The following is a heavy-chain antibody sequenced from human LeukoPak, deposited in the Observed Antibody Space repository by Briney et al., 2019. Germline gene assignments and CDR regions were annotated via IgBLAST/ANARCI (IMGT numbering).Heavy chain of an antibody. CDR1: GFTFSSYR. V-gene: IGHV3-21*01. Sequence: GGSLRLSCAASGFTFSSYRMNWVGQAPGKGLEWGSSISSSSRYIYYADSLKGRFTISRDNAKNSLRLQINSLRAEDTAVYYCARDWGSGTTLDYWGQGALVTVSS. D-gene: IGHD3-10*01. J-gene: IGHJ4*02. CDR2: ISSSSRYI. CDR3: ARDWGSGTTLDY.